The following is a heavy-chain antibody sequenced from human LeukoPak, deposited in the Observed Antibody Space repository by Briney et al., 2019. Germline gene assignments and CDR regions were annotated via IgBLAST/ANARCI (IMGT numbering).Heavy chain of an antibody. CDR1: GGSISRYY. Sequence: SETLSLTRTVSGGSISRYYWSWIRQPPGKGLEWIGYIYYSGNTNYNPSLKSRVTISVDTSKNQFSLKLSSVTAADTAVYYCARGLRRWLRDPFDYWGQGTLVTVSS. CDR2: IYYSGNT. V-gene: IGHV4-59*12. CDR3: ARGLRRWLRDPFDY. J-gene: IGHJ4*02. D-gene: IGHD5-12*01.